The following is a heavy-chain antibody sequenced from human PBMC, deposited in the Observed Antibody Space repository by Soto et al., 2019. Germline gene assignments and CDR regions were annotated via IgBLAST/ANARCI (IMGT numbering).Heavy chain of an antibody. CDR1: GFTFNSYV. CDR2: ISRSGRGSA. CDR3: ARGRYLDSSDYWVANLPFDH. D-gene: IGHD3-22*01. V-gene: IGHV3-23*01. J-gene: IGHJ4*02. Sequence: GGSLRLSCAASGFTFNSYVMTWVRQAPGEGLEWVSSISRSGRGSAYYADSVKGRFTISRDNSENTLFLQMNNLRDEDTALYYCARGRYLDSSDYWVANLPFDHWGLGTLVTVS.